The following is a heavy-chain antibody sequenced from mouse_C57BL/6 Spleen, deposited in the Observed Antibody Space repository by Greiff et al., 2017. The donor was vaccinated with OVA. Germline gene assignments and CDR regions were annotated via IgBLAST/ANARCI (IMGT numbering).Heavy chain of an antibody. CDR1: GYTFTSYW. J-gene: IGHJ2*01. CDR2: IYPGSGST. V-gene: IGHV1-55*01. Sequence: VQLQQPGAELVKPGASVKMSCKASGYTFTSYWITWVKQRPGQGLEWIGDIYPGSGSTNYNEKFKSKATLTVDTSSSTAYMQLSSLTSEDSAVYDCAREGRGDGYYVNYWGQGTTLTVSS. D-gene: IGHD2-3*01. CDR3: AREGRGDGYYVNY.